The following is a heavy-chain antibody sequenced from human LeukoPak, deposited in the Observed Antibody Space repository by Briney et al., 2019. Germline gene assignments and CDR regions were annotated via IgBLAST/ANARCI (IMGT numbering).Heavy chain of an antibody. Sequence: PGGSLRLSCAASGFTFSDYYMSWIRQAPGKGLEWVSYISSSGRTIYYADSLKGRFTISRDNAKNSLFLQMNSLRAEDTAVYYCARRYYYDFSGLDYWGQGTLVTVSS. J-gene: IGHJ4*02. V-gene: IGHV3-11*04. CDR1: GFTFSDYY. CDR2: ISSSGRTI. D-gene: IGHD3-22*01. CDR3: ARRYYYDFSGLDY.